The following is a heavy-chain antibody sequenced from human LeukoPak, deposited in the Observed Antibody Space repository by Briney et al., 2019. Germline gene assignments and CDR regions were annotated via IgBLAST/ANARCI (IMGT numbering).Heavy chain of an antibody. CDR2: IYYSGST. Sequence: PSQTLSLTCTVSGGSISSGGYYWSWIRQHPGKGLEWIGYIYYSGSTYYNPSLKSRVTISVDTSKNQFSLKLSSVTAADTAVYYCARDYEDGAYRMDVWGQGTTVTVSS. J-gene: IGHJ6*02. V-gene: IGHV4-31*03. CDR1: GGSISSGGYY. D-gene: IGHD3-3*01. CDR3: ARDYEDGAYRMDV.